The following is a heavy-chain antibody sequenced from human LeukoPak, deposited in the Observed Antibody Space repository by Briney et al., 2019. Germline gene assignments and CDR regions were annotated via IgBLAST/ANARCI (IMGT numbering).Heavy chain of an antibody. CDR3: ARGASSWYSNYYYYYMDV. D-gene: IGHD6-13*01. CDR2: IYYSGST. Sequence: SETLSLTCTVSGGSISSSSYYWGWIRQPPGKGLEWIGSIYYSGSTYYNPSLKSRVTISVDTSKNQFSLKLSSVTAADTAVYYCARGASSWYSNYYYYYMDVWGKGTTVTVSS. J-gene: IGHJ6*03. CDR1: GGSISSSSYY. V-gene: IGHV4-39*07.